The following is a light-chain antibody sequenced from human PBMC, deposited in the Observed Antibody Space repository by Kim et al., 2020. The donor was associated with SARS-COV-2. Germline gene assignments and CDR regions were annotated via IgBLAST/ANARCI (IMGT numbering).Light chain of an antibody. CDR2: GVS. CDR3: QQYGSSRYT. J-gene: IGKJ2*01. CDR1: QSVSNNY. V-gene: IGKV3-20*01. Sequence: EVVLTQSPGILSFSPGEGATLSCRASQSVSNNYLGWYQQKPGQAPRLLIYGVSTRATGIPDRFSGRGSGTDFTLTISRLEPEDVAVYYCQQYGSSRYTFGQGTKLEI.